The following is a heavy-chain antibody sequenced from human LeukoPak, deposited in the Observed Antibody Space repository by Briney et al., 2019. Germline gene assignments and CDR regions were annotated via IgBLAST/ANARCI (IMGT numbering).Heavy chain of an antibody. CDR1: GFTFSSYW. Sequence: GGSLRLSCAASGFTFSSYWMSWVRQAPGKGLEWVANTKHDGSVQYCVDSVKGRFTISRDNAKNSLYLQMNSLRAEDTAVYYCAELGITMIGGVWGKGTTVTISS. V-gene: IGHV3-7*01. CDR2: TKHDGSVQ. D-gene: IGHD3-10*02. J-gene: IGHJ6*04. CDR3: AELGITMIGGV.